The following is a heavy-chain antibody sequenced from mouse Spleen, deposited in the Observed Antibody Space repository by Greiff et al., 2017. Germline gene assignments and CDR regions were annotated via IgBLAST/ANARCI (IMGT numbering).Heavy chain of an antibody. D-gene: IGHD1-1*01. Sequence: DVQLVESGPGLVKPSQSLSLTCSVTGYSITSGYYWNWIRQFPGNKLEWMGYISYDGSNNYNPSLKNRISITRDTSKNQFFLKLNSVTTEDTATYYCARGFSYYYGSSYSYAMDYWGQGTSVTVSS. CDR3: ARGFSYYYGSSYSYAMDY. J-gene: IGHJ4*01. V-gene: IGHV3-6*01. CDR2: ISYDGSN. CDR1: GYSITSGYY.